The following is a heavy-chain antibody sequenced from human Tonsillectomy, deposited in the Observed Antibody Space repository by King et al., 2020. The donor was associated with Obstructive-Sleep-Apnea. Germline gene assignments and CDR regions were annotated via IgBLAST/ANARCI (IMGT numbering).Heavy chain of an antibody. J-gene: IGHJ4*02. CDR1: GFTFSSYS. CDR3: ARDHDYVWGSYRKGQDFDY. CDR2: ISSSSSYI. Sequence: VQLVESGGGLVKPGGSLRLSCAASGFTFSSYSMNWVRQAPGKGLEWVSSISSSSSYIYYADSVKGRFTISRDNAKNSLYLQMNSLRAEDTAVYYCARDHDYVWGSYRKGQDFDYWGQGTLVTVSS. D-gene: IGHD3-16*02. V-gene: IGHV3-21*01.